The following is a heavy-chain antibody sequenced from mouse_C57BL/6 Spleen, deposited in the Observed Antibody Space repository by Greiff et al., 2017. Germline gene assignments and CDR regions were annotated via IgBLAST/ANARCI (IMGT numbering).Heavy chain of an antibody. CDR1: GYSFTGYY. V-gene: IGHV1-42*01. J-gene: IGHJ3*01. Sequence: EVQLQQSGPELVKPGASVQISCKASGYSFTGYYMNWVKQSPEKSLEWIGEITPSTGGTTYNQKFKAKDTLTVDKSSSTAYMQLKSLTSEDSAVYYCAKDDYDVYYRFAYWGQGTLVTVSA. CDR3: AKDDYDVYYRFAY. D-gene: IGHD2-3*01. CDR2: ITPSTGGT.